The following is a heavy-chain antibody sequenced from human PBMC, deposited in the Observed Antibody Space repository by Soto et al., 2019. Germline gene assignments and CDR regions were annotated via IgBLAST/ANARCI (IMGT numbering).Heavy chain of an antibody. J-gene: IGHJ4*02. CDR2: IYYTGST. CDR1: GGSISSYY. D-gene: IGHD1-26*01. CDR3: ARVPISNLLFDY. Sequence: SETLSLTCTVSGGSISSYYWNWIRQPPGKGLEWIGYIYYTGSTNYNPSLKSRATISVDTSKNQFSLKMSSVTAADAAVYYCARVPISNLLFDYWGQETLVTVSS. V-gene: IGHV4-59*01.